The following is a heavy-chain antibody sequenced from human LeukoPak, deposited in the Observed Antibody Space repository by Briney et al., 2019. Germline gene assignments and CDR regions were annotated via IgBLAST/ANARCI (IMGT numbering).Heavy chain of an antibody. CDR3: ARGFCGGDCYSRLYYYYYGMDV. D-gene: IGHD2-21*02. CDR1: GGSFSGYY. Sequence: SETLSLTYAVYGGSFSGYYWSWIRQPPGKGLEWIGEINHSGSTNYNPSLKSRVTISVDTSKNQFSLKLSSVTAADTAVYYCARGFCGGDCYSRLYYYYYGMDVWGQGTTVTVSS. J-gene: IGHJ6*02. CDR2: INHSGST. V-gene: IGHV4-34*01.